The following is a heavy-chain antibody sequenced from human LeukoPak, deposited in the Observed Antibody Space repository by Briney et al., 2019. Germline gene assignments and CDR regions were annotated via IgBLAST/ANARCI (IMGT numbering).Heavy chain of an antibody. CDR3: ALSAAANSGWFDP. D-gene: IGHD6-13*01. J-gene: IGHJ5*02. CDR1: GGSISSGSYY. Sequence: SETLSLTCTVSGGSISSGSYYWSWIRQPAGKGLEWIGRIYTSGSTNYNPSLKSRVTISVDTSKNQFSLKLSSVTAADTAVYYCALSAAANSGWFDPWGQGTLVTVSS. CDR2: IYTSGST. V-gene: IGHV4-61*02.